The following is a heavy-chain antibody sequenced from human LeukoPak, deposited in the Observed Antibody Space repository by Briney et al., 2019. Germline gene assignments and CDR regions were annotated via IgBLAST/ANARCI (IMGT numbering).Heavy chain of an antibody. V-gene: IGHV3-23*01. Sequence: GGSLRLSCAASGFTFSSYGMSWVRQAPGKGLEWVSGIRADAVTTYYADSVKGRFIISRDNSKNTVYLQMNSLSAEDAAVYYCVKDDGWVQYANWGQGTLVTVSS. J-gene: IGHJ4*02. CDR1: GFTFSSYG. CDR3: VKDDGWVQYAN. CDR2: IRADAVTT. D-gene: IGHD5-24*01.